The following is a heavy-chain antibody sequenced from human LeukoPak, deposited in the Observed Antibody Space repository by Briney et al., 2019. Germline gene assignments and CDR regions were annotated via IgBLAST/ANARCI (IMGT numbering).Heavy chain of an antibody. CDR1: GFTFSGFS. D-gene: IGHD3-10*01. CDR3: AGSYDYYGSGSFFDY. Sequence: GGSLRLSCAASGFTFSGFSMSWVRQSPTKGLEWVANIKQDGSERYYVDSVKGRFTISRDNAKNSLSLQMNSLRAEDTAVYYCAGSYDYYGSGSFFDYWGQGTLVTVSS. J-gene: IGHJ4*02. CDR2: IKQDGSER. V-gene: IGHV3-7*01.